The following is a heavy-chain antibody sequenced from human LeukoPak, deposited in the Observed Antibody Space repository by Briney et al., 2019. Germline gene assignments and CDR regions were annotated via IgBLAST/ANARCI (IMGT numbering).Heavy chain of an antibody. CDR1: GFTFSDYY. Sequence: GGSLRLSCAASGFTFSDYYMSWIRQAPGKGLEWVSYISSSGSTIYYADSVKGRFTISRDNAKSSLYLQMNSLRAEDTAVYYCARDLVATTVAYDYWGQGTLVTVSS. V-gene: IGHV3-11*01. J-gene: IGHJ4*02. CDR2: ISSSGSTI. CDR3: ARDLVATTVAYDY. D-gene: IGHD5-24*01.